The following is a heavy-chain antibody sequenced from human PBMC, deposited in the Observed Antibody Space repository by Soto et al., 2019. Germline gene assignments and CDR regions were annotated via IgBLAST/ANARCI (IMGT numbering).Heavy chain of an antibody. J-gene: IGHJ4*02. V-gene: IGHV3-23*01. CDR1: GLSFYSNV. Sequence: EVQLLQSGGGLVQPGGSVRLSCAASGLSFYSNVMSWVRQAPGKGLEWVSAISSSGDSTYYADSVKGRFTISRDGSKSLVHLQMSSLRAEDTAIYYCARDHRLLWFGELLIWGQGTLVTVSS. CDR3: ARDHRLLWFGELLI. D-gene: IGHD3-10*01. CDR2: ISSSGDST.